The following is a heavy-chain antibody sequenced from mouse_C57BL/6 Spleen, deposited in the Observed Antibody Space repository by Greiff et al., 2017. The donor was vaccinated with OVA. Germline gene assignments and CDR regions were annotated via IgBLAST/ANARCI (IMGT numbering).Heavy chain of an antibody. J-gene: IGHJ4*01. CDR2: ISSGGDYI. CDR3: TRRPFYFDAMDY. Sequence: EVKVVESGEGLVKPGGSLKLSCAASGFTFSSYAMSWVRQTPEKRLEWVAYISSGGDYIYYADTVKGRFTISRDNARNTLYLQMSSLKSEDTAMYYCTRRPFYFDAMDYWGQGTSVTVSS. V-gene: IGHV5S21*01. CDR1: GFTFSSYA. D-gene: IGHD2-1*01.